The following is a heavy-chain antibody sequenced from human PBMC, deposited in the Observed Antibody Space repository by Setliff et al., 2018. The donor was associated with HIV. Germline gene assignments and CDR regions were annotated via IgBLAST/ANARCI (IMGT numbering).Heavy chain of an antibody. CDR1: GGSFSGYY. CDR2: VNAGGST. J-gene: IGHJ4*01. CDR3: ARATGPTYYFDF. V-gene: IGHV4-34*01. Sequence: LSLTCAVYGGSFSGYYWRWIRQSPGEGLEWIGEVNAGGSTNYNPSLKSRVTISMDTSKNQFSLRVTSVTAADTAFYFCARATGPTYYFDFWGHGNLVTVSS.